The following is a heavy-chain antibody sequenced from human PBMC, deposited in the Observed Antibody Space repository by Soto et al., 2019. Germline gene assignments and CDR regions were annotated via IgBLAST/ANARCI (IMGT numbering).Heavy chain of an antibody. CDR2: ITWNSGNI. J-gene: IGHJ4*01. Sequence: SLVLTCAASGFNFYDYAVHGIRQAPGKGLGWVAGITWNSGNIAYADSVKGRFTISRDNAKNSLYLQMNSLRPEDTAFYFCAKDHLGGSMAVPFFDSRGHGALVTVSS. CDR1: GFNFYDYA. CDR3: AKDHLGGSMAVPFFDS. D-gene: IGHD3-16*01. V-gene: IGHV3-9*01.